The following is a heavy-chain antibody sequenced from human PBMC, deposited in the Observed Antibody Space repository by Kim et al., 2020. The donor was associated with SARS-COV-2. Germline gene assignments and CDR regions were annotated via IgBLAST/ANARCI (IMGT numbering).Heavy chain of an antibody. V-gene: IGHV1-2*02. CDR1: GYTFSDHY. CDR3: ARGGSSFTY. J-gene: IGHJ4*02. Sequence: ASVKVSCKASGYTFSDHYISWVRQAPGQGLEWMGWINPNTGDTHYAQKFQGRVTVTRDRSISTVYLDLGSLTSDDTGIYFCARGGSSFTYWGRGTRVTVSS. CDR2: INPNTGDT. D-gene: IGHD6-6*01.